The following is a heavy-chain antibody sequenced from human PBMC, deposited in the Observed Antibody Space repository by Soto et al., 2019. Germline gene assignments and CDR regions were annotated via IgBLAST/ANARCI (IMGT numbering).Heavy chain of an antibody. CDR3: ATPSCGYYASWDAFDI. V-gene: IGHV3-9*01. J-gene: IGHJ3*02. CDR2: ISWNSGSI. CDR1: GFTFDDYA. Sequence: GGSLRLSCAASGFTFDDYAMHWVRQAPGKGLEWVSGISWNSGSIGYADSVQGRFTISRDNAKNSLYLQMNSLRAEDTALYYCATPSCGYYASWDAFDIWGQGTLVTVSS. D-gene: IGHD3-22*01.